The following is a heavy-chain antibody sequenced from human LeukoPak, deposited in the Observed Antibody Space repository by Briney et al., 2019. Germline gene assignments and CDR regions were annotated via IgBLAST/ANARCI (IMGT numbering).Heavy chain of an antibody. CDR2: ISWNSNSI. D-gene: IGHD6-6*01. Sequence: GGSLRLSCAASGFTFDDYGMHWVRQAPGKGLEWVSGISWNSNSIGYADSVKGRFTISRDNARSSLYLQMNSLRAEDTALYYCAKDTYSSSLTGFDYWGQGNLVTVSS. V-gene: IGHV3-9*01. CDR1: GFTFDDYG. J-gene: IGHJ4*02. CDR3: AKDTYSSSLTGFDY.